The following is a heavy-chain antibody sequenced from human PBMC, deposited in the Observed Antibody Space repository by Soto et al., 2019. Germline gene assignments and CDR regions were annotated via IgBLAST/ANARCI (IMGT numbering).Heavy chain of an antibody. CDR3: ARILVDYGDYVFDY. J-gene: IGHJ4*02. Sequence: AAVKVSCKASGYTFTSYGISWVRQAPGQGLEWMGWISAYNGNTNYAQKLQGRVTMTTDTSTSTAYMELRSLRSDDTAVYYCARILVDYGDYVFDYWGQGTLVTVSS. CDR1: GYTFTSYG. V-gene: IGHV1-18*01. CDR2: ISAYNGNT. D-gene: IGHD4-17*01.